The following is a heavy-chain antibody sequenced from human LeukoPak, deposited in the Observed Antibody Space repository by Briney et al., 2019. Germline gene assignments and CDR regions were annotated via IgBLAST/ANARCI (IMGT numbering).Heavy chain of an antibody. V-gene: IGHV4-4*07. CDR2: IYTTGST. Sequence: RASETLSLTCTVSGDSIRGYYWSWIRQPAGKGLEWIGHIYTTGSTTYNPSLKSRVTMSVDTSKNQFSLKLNSVTAADTAVYYCARGYYSGWYFDLWGRGTPVTVSS. J-gene: IGHJ2*01. CDR3: ARGYYSGWYFDL. D-gene: IGHD2/OR15-2a*01. CDR1: GDSIRGYY.